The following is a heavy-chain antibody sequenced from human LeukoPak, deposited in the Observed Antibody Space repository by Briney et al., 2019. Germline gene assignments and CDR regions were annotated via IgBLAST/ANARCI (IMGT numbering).Heavy chain of an antibody. CDR2: IKSKTDGGTT. V-gene: IGHV3-15*01. D-gene: IGHD1-26*01. CDR1: GCTFNNAW. Sequence: PGGSLRLSCAASGCTFNNAWMNWVRQAPGKGLEWVGRIKSKTDGGTTDYAAPVKGRFTISRDDSKNTLYLQMNSLKTEDTAVYYCTTDRGSGYSGSYYFDFWGQGTLVTVSS. J-gene: IGHJ4*02. CDR3: TTDRGSGYSGSYYFDF.